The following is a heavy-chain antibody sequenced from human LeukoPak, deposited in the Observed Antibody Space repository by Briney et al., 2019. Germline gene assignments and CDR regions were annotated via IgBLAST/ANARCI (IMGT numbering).Heavy chain of an antibody. Sequence: SETLSLTCAVYGGSFSGYYWSWIRQPPGKGLEWIGEINHSGSTNYNPSLKSRVTISVDTSKNQFSLKLSSVTAADTAVYYCARAKGVYYDSSGTDAFDIRGQGTMVTVSS. J-gene: IGHJ3*02. CDR2: INHSGST. V-gene: IGHV4-34*01. CDR1: GGSFSGYY. CDR3: ARAKGVYYDSSGTDAFDI. D-gene: IGHD3-22*01.